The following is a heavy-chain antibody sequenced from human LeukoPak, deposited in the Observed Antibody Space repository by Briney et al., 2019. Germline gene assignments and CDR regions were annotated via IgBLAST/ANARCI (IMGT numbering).Heavy chain of an antibody. J-gene: IGHJ4*02. CDR2: IKQDGSEK. CDR1: GFTFSSYW. D-gene: IGHD3-22*01. Sequence: PGGSLRLSCAASGFTFSSYWMSWVRQAPGKGLEWVANIKQDGSEKYYVDSVKGRFTISRDNAKNSLYLQMNSLRAEDTAVYYCARMGYYYDSSGWEAYWGQGTLVIVSS. V-gene: IGHV3-7*01. CDR3: ARMGYYYDSSGWEAY.